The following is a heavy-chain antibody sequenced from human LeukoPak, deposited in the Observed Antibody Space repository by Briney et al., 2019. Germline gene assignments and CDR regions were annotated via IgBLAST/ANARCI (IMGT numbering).Heavy chain of an antibody. Sequence: ASVKVSCKASGYTFTSYGISWVRQAPGQGLEWMGWMNPNSGNTGYAQKFQGRVTMTRNTSISTAYMELSSLRSEDTAVYYCARGRAVAGTAYYYYGMDVWGQGTTVTVS. CDR3: ARGRAVAGTAYYYYGMDV. V-gene: IGHV1-8*02. CDR1: GYTFTSYG. D-gene: IGHD6-19*01. CDR2: MNPNSGNT. J-gene: IGHJ6*02.